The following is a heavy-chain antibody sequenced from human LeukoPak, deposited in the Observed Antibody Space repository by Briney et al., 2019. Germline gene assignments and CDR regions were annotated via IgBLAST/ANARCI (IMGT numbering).Heavy chain of an antibody. Sequence: QTGGSLRLSCAASGFTFSSYGMHWVRQAPGKGLEWVAVISYDGSNKYYADSVKGRFTISRDNSKNTLYLQMNSLRAEDTAVYYCAKPTYNSGYEGEFDYWGQGTLVTVSS. CDR2: ISYDGSNK. CDR1: GFTFSSYG. D-gene: IGHD5-12*01. J-gene: IGHJ4*02. CDR3: AKPTYNSGYEGEFDY. V-gene: IGHV3-30*18.